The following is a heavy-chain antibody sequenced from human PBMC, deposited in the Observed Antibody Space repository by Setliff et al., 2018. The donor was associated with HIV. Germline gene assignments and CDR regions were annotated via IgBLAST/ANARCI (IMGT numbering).Heavy chain of an antibody. V-gene: IGHV1-24*01. Sequence: ASVKVSCKVSGYTLTELSRHWVRQAPGKGLEWMGGFDPEDGETIYAQKFQGRVTMTEDTSTDTAYMELSSLRAEDTAVYYCARKAGYCPHGGCWSPLDYWGQGTLVTVSS. J-gene: IGHJ4*02. D-gene: IGHD2-8*01. CDR2: FDPEDGET. CDR3: ARKAGYCPHGGCWSPLDY. CDR1: GYTLTELS.